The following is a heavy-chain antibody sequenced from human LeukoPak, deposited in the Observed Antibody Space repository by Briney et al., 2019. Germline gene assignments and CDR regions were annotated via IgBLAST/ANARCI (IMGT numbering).Heavy chain of an antibody. CDR2: IIPIFGTA. D-gene: IGHD6-6*01. CDR3: ASSSSIAAQEVDY. Sequence: SVKVSCKASGGTLSSYAISWVRQAPGQGLEWMGGIIPIFGTANYAQKFQGRVTISADESTSTAYMELSSLRSEDTAVYYCASSSSIAAQEVDYWGQGTLVTVSS. J-gene: IGHJ4*02. V-gene: IGHV1-69*13. CDR1: GGTLSSYA.